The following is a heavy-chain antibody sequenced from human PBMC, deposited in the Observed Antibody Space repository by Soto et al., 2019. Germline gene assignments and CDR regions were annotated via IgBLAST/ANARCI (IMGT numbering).Heavy chain of an antibody. CDR2: IYYSGST. J-gene: IGHJ5*02. D-gene: IGHD1-26*01. Sequence: SETLSLTCTVSGGSISSYYWSWIRQPPGKGLEWIGYIYYSGSTNYNPSLKSRVTISVDTSKNQFSLKLSSVTAADTAVYYCARPSGSSENWFEPWGQGTLVIVSS. V-gene: IGHV4-59*01. CDR3: ARPSGSSENWFEP. CDR1: GGSISSYY.